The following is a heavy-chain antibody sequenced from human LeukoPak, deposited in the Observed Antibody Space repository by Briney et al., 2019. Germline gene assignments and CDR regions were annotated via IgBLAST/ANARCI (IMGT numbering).Heavy chain of an antibody. CDR3: AGEPKVKYYYGMDV. J-gene: IGHJ6*02. CDR2: IYYSGST. Sequence: TLSLTCTVSGGSISSGGYYWSWIRQHPGEGLEWIGYIYYSGSTYYNPSLKSRVTISVDTSKNQFSLKLSSVTAADTAVYYCAGEPKVKYYYGMDVWGQGTTVTVSS. V-gene: IGHV4-31*03. D-gene: IGHD4-11*01. CDR1: GGSISSGGYY.